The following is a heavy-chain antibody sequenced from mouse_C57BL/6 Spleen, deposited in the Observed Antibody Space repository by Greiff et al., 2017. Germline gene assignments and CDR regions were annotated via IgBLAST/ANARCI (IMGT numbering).Heavy chain of an antibody. CDR3: ARGTGGDY. V-gene: IGHV1-69*01. CDR2: IDPSDSYT. Sequence: QVQLQQPGAELVMPGASVKLSCKASGYTFTSYWMHWVKQRPGQGLEWIGEIDPSDSYTNYNQKLKGKSTLTVDRSSSTAYMQLSSLTSEDSAVYYCARGTGGDYWGQGTTLTVSS. CDR1: GYTFTSYW. J-gene: IGHJ2*01. D-gene: IGHD1-1*02.